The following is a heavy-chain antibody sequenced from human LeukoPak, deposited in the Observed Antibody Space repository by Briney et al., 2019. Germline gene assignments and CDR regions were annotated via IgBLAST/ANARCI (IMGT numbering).Heavy chain of an antibody. D-gene: IGHD4-23*01. CDR1: GGSFSGYY. Sequence: PSETLSLTCAVYGGSFSGYYWSWIRQPPGKGLEWIGEINHSGSTNYNPSLKSRVTISVDTSKNQFSLKLSSVTAADTAVYYCAREGRWGDAFDIWGQGTMVTVSS. V-gene: IGHV4-34*01. CDR3: AREGRWGDAFDI. J-gene: IGHJ3*02. CDR2: INHSGST.